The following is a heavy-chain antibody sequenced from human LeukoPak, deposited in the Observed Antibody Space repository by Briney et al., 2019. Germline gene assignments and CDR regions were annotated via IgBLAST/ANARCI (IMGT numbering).Heavy chain of an antibody. Sequence: PGGSLRLSCAASGFTFSSYAMSWVRQAPGKGLEWVSYISSSSSTIYYADSVKGRFTISRDNAKNSLYLQMNSLRAEDTAVYYCARGLGDFDYWGQGTLVTVSS. J-gene: IGHJ4*02. CDR1: GFTFSSYA. V-gene: IGHV3-48*01. CDR3: ARGLGDFDY. CDR2: ISSSSSTI. D-gene: IGHD4-11*01.